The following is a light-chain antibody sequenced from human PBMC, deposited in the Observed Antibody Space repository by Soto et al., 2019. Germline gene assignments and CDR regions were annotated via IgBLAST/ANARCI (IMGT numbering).Light chain of an antibody. CDR2: DAS. J-gene: IGKJ3*01. CDR3: QQRSNWPPLFT. CDR1: QSVSSY. Sequence: EIVLTQSPATLSLSPGERATLSCRASQSVSSYLAWYQQKPGQAPRLLIYDASNSATGIPARFSGSGSGTGFTLTISSLEPEDFAVYYCQQRSNWPPLFTFGPGTKVDIK. V-gene: IGKV3-11*01.